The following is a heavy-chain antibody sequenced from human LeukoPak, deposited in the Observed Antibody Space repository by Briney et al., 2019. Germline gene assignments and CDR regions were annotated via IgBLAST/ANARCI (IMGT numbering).Heavy chain of an antibody. CDR2: MNPNSGNT. V-gene: IGHV1-8*01. J-gene: IGHJ4*02. Sequence: ASVKVSCKASRYTFTSYDINWVRQATGQGLEWMGWMNPNSGNTGYAQKFQGRVTMTRNTSISTAYMELSSLRSEDTAVYYCARGIGYFDWSEPDYWGQGTLVTVSS. CDR1: RYTFTSYD. D-gene: IGHD3-9*01. CDR3: ARGIGYFDWSEPDY.